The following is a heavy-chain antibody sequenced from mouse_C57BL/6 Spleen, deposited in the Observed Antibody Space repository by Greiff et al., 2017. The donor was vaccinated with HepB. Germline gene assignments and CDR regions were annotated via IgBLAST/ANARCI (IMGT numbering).Heavy chain of an antibody. CDR1: GFTFSDYG. V-gene: IGHV5-17*01. J-gene: IGHJ1*03. CDR2: ISSGSSTI. Sequence: DVMLVESGGGLVKPGGSLKLSCAASGFTFSDYGMHWVRQAPEKGLEWVAYISSGSSTIYYADTVKGRFTISRDNAKNTLFLQMTSLRSEDTAMYYCARTYDYDGGYFDVWGTGTTVTVSS. CDR3: ARTYDYDGGYFDV. D-gene: IGHD2-4*01.